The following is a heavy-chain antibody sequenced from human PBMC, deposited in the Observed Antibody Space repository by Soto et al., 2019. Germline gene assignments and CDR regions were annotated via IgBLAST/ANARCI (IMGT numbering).Heavy chain of an antibody. CDR1: GFTFSSYA. D-gene: IGHD6-19*01. CDR3: AKGVPGIAVAGTGYFQH. CDR2: ISGSGDST. V-gene: IGHV3-23*01. Sequence: PGGSLRLSCAASGFTFSSYAMSWVRQAPGKGLEWVSGISGSGDSTYYADSVKGRFTISRDNSKNTLYLQMNSLRAEDTAVYYYAKGVPGIAVAGTGYFQHWGQGNLVTVSS. J-gene: IGHJ1*01.